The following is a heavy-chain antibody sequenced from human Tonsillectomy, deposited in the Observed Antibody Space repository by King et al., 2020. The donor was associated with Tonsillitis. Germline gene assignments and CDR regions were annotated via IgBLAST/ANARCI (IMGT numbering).Heavy chain of an antibody. J-gene: IGHJ6*02. CDR3: ACSTEKVRYYYGLDV. D-gene: IGHD6-6*01. V-gene: IGHV4-59*08. CDR1: GGSISNYY. CDR2: IYYSGSA. Sequence: QLQESGPGLVKPSETLSLTCTVSGGSISNYYWSWIRQPPGKGLEWIGYIYYSGSANYNPSLQSRVTISIDTSKNQFSLKLSSETAADTALYYCACSTEKVRYYYGLDVWGQGTTVTVSS.